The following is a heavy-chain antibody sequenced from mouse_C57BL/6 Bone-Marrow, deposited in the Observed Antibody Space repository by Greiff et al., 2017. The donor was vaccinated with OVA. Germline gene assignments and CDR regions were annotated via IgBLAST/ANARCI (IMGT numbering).Heavy chain of an antibody. V-gene: IGHV1-59*01. CDR2: IDPSDSYT. CDR3: AREKAILLGAMDY. CDR1: GYTFTSYW. D-gene: IGHD1-1*01. Sequence: QVQLQQPGAELVRPGTSVKLSCKASGYTFTSYWMHWVKQRPGQGLEWIGVIDPSDSYTNYNQKFKGKATLTVDTSSSTAYMQLSSLTSEDSAVYDCAREKAILLGAMDYWGQGTSVTVSS. J-gene: IGHJ4*01.